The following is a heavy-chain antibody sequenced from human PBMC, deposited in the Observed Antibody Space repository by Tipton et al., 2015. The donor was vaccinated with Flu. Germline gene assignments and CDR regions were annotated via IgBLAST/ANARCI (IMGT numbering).Heavy chain of an antibody. CDR1: GFTFSIYA. J-gene: IGHJ6*02. CDR2: ISSSGSII. Sequence: GSLRLSCAASGFTFSIYAMSWVRQAPGKGLAWVSHISSSGSIINYADSVKGRFTISRDNAKNSLYLQVNSLRAEDTAVYYCARDHPPSITVLGEITDYFGMAVWGQGTTVTVSS. D-gene: IGHD3-3*01. V-gene: IGHV3-11*01. CDR3: ARDHPPSITVLGEITDYFGMAV.